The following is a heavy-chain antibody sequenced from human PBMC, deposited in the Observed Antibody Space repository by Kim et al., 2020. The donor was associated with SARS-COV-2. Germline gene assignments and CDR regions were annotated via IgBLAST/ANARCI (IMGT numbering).Heavy chain of an antibody. D-gene: IGHD4-17*01. Sequence: PALKSQVTVSGDTSKNQFSLKLSSVTAADTAVYYCARLHPEYGDYYFDYWGQGTLVTVSS. V-gene: IGHV4-39*01. J-gene: IGHJ4*02. CDR3: ARLHPEYGDYYFDY.